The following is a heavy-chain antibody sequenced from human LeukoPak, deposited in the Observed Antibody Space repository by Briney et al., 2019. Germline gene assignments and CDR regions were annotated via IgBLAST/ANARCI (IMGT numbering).Heavy chain of an antibody. V-gene: IGHV1-69*04. CDR1: GGTFSSYA. CDR3: ARDRDYYDRPHAFDI. J-gene: IGHJ3*02. CDR2: IIPILGIA. D-gene: IGHD3-22*01. Sequence: ASVKVSCKASGGTFSSYAISWVRQAPGQGLEWMGRIIPILGIANYAQKFQGRVTITADKSTSTAYMELSSLRSEDTAVYYCARDRDYYDRPHAFDIWGQGTMVTVSS.